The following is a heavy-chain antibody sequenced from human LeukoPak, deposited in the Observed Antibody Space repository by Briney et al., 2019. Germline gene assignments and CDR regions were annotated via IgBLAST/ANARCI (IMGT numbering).Heavy chain of an antibody. D-gene: IGHD5-24*01. CDR3: ARDFGDGYGFDY. J-gene: IGHJ4*02. Sequence: GGSLRLSCAASGFTFSSYSMNWVRQAPGKGLEWVSSISSSSSYIYYADSVKGRFTISRDNAKNSLYLQMNSLRAEDTAVYYCARDFGDGYGFDYWGQGTLVTVSS. CDR2: ISSSSSYI. CDR1: GFTFSSYS. V-gene: IGHV3-21*01.